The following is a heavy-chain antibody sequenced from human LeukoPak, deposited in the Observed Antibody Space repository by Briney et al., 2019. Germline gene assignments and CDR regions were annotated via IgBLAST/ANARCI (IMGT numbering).Heavy chain of an antibody. CDR2: FDPEDGET. J-gene: IGHJ4*02. D-gene: IGHD3-3*01. CDR3: ATGFGGVVIMDY. Sequence: ASVKVSCKVSGYTLTELSMHWVRQAPGKGLEWMGGFDPEDGETIYAQKFQGRVTMTEDTSTDTAYMELRSLGSEDTAVYYCATGFGGVVIMDYWGQGTLVTVSS. V-gene: IGHV1-24*01. CDR1: GYTLTELS.